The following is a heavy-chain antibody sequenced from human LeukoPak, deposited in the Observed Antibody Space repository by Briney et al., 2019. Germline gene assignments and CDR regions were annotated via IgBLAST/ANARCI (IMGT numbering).Heavy chain of an antibody. D-gene: IGHD3-10*01. J-gene: IGHJ5*02. V-gene: IGHV4-59*01. CDR2: IYYSGST. CDR1: GGSISSYY. Sequence: SETLSLTCTVSGGSISSYYWSWIRQPPGKGLEWIGYIYYSGSTNYNPSLKSRVTLSVDTSKNQFSLKLSSVTAADTAVYYCARDSDYSGSGSYRNWFDPWGQGTLVTVSS. CDR3: ARDSDYSGSGSYRNWFDP.